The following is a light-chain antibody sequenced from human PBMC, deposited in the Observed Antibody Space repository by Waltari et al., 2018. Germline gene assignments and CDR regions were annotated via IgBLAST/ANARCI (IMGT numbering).Light chain of an antibody. V-gene: IGLV3-25*03. J-gene: IGLJ2*01. CDR2: QDS. CDR1: ALPRQY. CDR3: QSADSSISYVV. Sequence: SYELTQPPSVSVSPGQTARITCSGDALPRQYTYWYQQKPGQAPVLVISQDSERPQGIPEGFYGSSSGTTFTFTISGVQAEDEADYYCQSADSSISYVVFGGGTKLTVL.